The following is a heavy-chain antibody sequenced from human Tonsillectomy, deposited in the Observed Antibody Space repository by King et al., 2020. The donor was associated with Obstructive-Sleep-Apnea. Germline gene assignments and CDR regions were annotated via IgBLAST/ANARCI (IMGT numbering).Heavy chain of an antibody. V-gene: IGHV2-70*15. CDR1: GFSLSTSGMC. CDR3: ARTRTYTMVRGLCFDY. J-gene: IGHJ4*02. CDR2: IDWDDDK. D-gene: IGHD3-10*01. Sequence: ITLKESGPALVKPTQTLTLTCTFSGFSLSTSGMCVSWIRQPPGKALEWLARIDWDDDKYYSTSLKTRLTISKDTSKNQVVLTLTNMDPVDTATYYCARTRTYTMVRGLCFDYWGQGTLVTVSS.